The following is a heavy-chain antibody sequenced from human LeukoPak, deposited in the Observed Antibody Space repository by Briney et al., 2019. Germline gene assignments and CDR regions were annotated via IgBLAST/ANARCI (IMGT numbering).Heavy chain of an antibody. CDR1: GLTFSSYA. Sequence: GGSLRLSCAASGLTFSSYAMHWVRQAPGKGLEWVGLISYDGSKKYYVDSVKGRFTISRDNSKNTLYLQMNSLRAEDTAVYYCARGEYSRSSAYFQHWGQGTLVTVSS. CDR2: ISYDGSKK. CDR3: ARGEYSRSSAYFQH. V-gene: IGHV3-30-3*01. D-gene: IGHD6-6*01. J-gene: IGHJ1*01.